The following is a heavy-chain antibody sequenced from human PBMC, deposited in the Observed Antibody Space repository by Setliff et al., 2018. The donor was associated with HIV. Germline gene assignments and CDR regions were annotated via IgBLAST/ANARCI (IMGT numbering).Heavy chain of an antibody. CDR1: GGSISSSSYY. V-gene: IGHV4-39*07. D-gene: IGHD2-15*01. CDR3: ARFCRGGSCPDY. Sequence: SETLSLTCTVSGGSISSSSYYWGWIRQPPGKGLEWIGEICHSGSANYNPSLRSRVNMSIDTSKNQFSLTLSSVTAVDTAVYYCARFCRGGSCPDYWGQGTLVTVSS. CDR2: ICHSGSA. J-gene: IGHJ4*02.